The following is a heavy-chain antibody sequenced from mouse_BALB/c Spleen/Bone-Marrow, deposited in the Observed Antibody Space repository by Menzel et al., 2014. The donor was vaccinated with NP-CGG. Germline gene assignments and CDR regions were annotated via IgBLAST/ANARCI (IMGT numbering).Heavy chain of an antibody. CDR2: IDPANGNT. CDR1: GFNIKDTY. V-gene: IGHV14-3*02. Sequence: EVKLQESGAELVKPGASVKLSCTASGFNIKDTYMHWVKQRPEQGLEWIGRIDPANGNTKYDPKFQGKATITADTFSNTAYLQVNSLTSEDTAVYYCARWEYYAMDYWGQGTSVTVSS. D-gene: IGHD4-1*01. CDR3: ARWEYYAMDY. J-gene: IGHJ4*01.